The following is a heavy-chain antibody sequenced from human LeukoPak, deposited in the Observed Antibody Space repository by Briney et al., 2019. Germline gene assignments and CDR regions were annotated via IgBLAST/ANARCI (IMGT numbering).Heavy chain of an antibody. CDR1: GFNISDYF. J-gene: IGHJ5*02. CDR3: AREGRVGATRGWFDP. V-gene: IGHV3-11*01. CDR2: ISGSGGVI. D-gene: IGHD1-26*01. Sequence: GGSLRLSCAASGFNISDYFMSWIRRAPGKGLDWVSYISGSGGVIYYADSVKGRFSISRDNAKNSLFLQMNSLRADDTAVYYCAREGRVGATRGWFDPWGQGTLVTVSS.